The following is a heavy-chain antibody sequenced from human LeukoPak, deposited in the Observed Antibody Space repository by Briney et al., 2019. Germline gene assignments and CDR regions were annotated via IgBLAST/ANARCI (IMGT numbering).Heavy chain of an antibody. Sequence: GGSLRLSCTASGLTFGDYAMSSVRQAPGKGLEWVGFIRSKANGGTTEYAASVKGRFSISRDDSKSIAYLQMNSLKTEDTAVYYCTRGRVATIAGADYWGQGTLVTVSS. CDR2: IRSKANGGTT. CDR1: GLTFGDYA. CDR3: TRGRVATIAGADY. V-gene: IGHV3-49*04. J-gene: IGHJ4*02. D-gene: IGHD5-24*01.